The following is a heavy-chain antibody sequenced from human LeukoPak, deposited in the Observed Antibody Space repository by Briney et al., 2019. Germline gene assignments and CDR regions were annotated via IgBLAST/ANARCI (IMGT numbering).Heavy chain of an antibody. CDR2: IYYSGST. Sequence: PSETLSLTCTVSGGSISSSSYYWGWIRQPPGKGLEWIGSIYYSGSTYYNPSLKSRVTISVDTSKNQFSLKLSSVTAADTAVYYCARVPLYDGSGYYKNYFDYWGQGTLVTVSS. J-gene: IGHJ4*02. CDR1: GGSISSSSYY. CDR3: ARVPLYDGSGYYKNYFDY. D-gene: IGHD3-22*01. V-gene: IGHV4-39*01.